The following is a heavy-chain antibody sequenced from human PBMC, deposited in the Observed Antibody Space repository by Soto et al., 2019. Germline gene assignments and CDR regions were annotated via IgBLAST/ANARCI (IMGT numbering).Heavy chain of an antibody. Sequence: EVQLVESGGSLVKPGGSLRLSCAASGFTFNNAWMSWVRQAPWKGLEWVGRIKRRTDGGTTDYAAPVKGRFTISRDDAKNTLYLQMNSLKTEDTAVYYCTTVDAYGSGRYDSWGQGALVTVSS. CDR2: IKRRTDGGTT. V-gene: IGHV3-15*01. D-gene: IGHD3-10*01. CDR1: GFTFNNAW. J-gene: IGHJ4*02. CDR3: TTVDAYGSGRYDS.